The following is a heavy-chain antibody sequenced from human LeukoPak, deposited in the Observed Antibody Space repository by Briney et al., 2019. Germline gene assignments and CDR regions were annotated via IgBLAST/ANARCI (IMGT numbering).Heavy chain of an antibody. Sequence: PSETLSLTCTVSGGSISSYYWSWIRQPPGRGLEWIGYIYYSGSTNYNPSLKSRVTISVDTSKNQFSLKLSSVTAADTAVYYCARVHYCSSTSCYGDLRFDPWGQGTLVTVSS. D-gene: IGHD2-2*01. CDR2: IYYSGST. J-gene: IGHJ5*02. CDR1: GGSISSYY. CDR3: ARVHYCSSTSCYGDLRFDP. V-gene: IGHV4-59*01.